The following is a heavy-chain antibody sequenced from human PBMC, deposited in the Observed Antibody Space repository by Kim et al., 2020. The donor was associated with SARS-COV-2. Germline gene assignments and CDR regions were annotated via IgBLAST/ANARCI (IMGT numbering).Heavy chain of an antibody. D-gene: IGHD5-18*01. V-gene: IGHV3-11*01. CDR3: ARDLLKGYSYGYGEEVWFDP. Sequence: GGSLRLSCAASGFTFSDYYMSWIRQAPGKGLEWVSYISSSGSTIYYADSVKGRFTISRDNAKNSLYLQMNSLRAEDTAVYYCARDLLKGYSYGYGEEVWFDPWGQGTLVTVSS. J-gene: IGHJ5*02. CDR2: ISSSGSTI. CDR1: GFTFSDYY.